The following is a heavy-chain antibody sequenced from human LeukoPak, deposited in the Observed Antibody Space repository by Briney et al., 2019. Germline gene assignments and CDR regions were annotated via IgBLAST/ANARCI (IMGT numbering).Heavy chain of an antibody. Sequence: ASVKVSCKASGYTFTSYGISWVRQAPGQGLEWMGWVSAYNGNTNYAQKLQGRVTMTTDTSTSTAYMELRSLRSDDTAVYYCARGTRPLFGVTFYYYYYMDVWGKGTTVTVSS. CDR2: VSAYNGNT. J-gene: IGHJ6*03. D-gene: IGHD3-3*01. CDR1: GYTFTSYG. CDR3: ARGTRPLFGVTFYYYYYMDV. V-gene: IGHV1-18*01.